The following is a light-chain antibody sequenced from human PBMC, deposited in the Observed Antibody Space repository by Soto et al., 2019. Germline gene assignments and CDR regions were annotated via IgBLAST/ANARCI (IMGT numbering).Light chain of an antibody. Sequence: DIQMTQSPSSLSASVGDRVTITCRASQSMSRYLNWYQQKPVKAPKLLISAASTLQSGVPSRFSGSGSGTDVTLTISTLQPEDCATDYWQQGYSSPRTCGHRTKLVIK. CDR3: QQGYSSPRT. J-gene: IGKJ2*02. CDR2: AAS. CDR1: QSMSRY. V-gene: IGKV1-39*01.